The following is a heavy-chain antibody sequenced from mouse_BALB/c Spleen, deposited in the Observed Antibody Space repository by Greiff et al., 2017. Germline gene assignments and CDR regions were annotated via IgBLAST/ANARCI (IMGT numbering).Heavy chain of an antibody. CDR2: IYPGDGDT. CDR3: ARGNYAMDY. V-gene: IGHV1-87*01. CDR1: GYTFTSYW. Sequence: QVHVKQSGAELARPGASVKLSCKASGYTFTSYWMQWVKQRPGQGLEWIGAIYPGDGDTRYTQKFKGKATLTADKSSSTAYMQLSSLASEDSAVYYCARGNYAMDYWGQGTSVTVSS. J-gene: IGHJ4*01. D-gene: IGHD2-14*01.